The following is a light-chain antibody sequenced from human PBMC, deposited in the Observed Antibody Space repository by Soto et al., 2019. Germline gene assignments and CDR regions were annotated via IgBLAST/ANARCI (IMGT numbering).Light chain of an antibody. V-gene: IGKV2-28*01. CDR1: QSLLHSNGYNY. J-gene: IGKJ1*01. CDR3: MQALQTLWT. Sequence: DIVMTQSPLSLPVTPGEPVSISCRSSQSLLHSNGYNYLDWYLQKPGQSPQLLIYLGSNRASGVPGRFSGSGSGTDFTLKISRVEAEDVGVYYCMQALQTLWTFGQGTKVDIK. CDR2: LGS.